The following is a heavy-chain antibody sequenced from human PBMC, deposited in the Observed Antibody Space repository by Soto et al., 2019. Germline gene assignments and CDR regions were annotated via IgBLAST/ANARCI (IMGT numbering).Heavy chain of an antibody. CDR2: ISGSGRYT. Sequence: GGSLRLSCAASGFTFDSCVMTWVRQAPGKGLEWLSLISGSGRYTDYADSVKGRFTISSANSKNTLYLQINSLRVEDTAVYYCAKDPPRGRMQPAYGMDVWGQGPTVTVS. CDR1: GFTFDSCV. CDR3: AKDPPRGRMQPAYGMDV. V-gene: IGHV3-23*01. J-gene: IGHJ6*02. D-gene: IGHD3-10*01.